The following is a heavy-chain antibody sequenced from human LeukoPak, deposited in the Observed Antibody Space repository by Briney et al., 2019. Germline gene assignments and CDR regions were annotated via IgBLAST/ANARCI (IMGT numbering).Heavy chain of an antibody. J-gene: IGHJ4*02. D-gene: IGHD6-13*01. V-gene: IGHV3-30-3*01. CDR3: ARFNIAAAGTDDY. CDR1: GFTFSSYA. CDR2: ISYDGSNK. Sequence: GGSLRLSCAASGFTFSSYAMHWVRQAPGKVLEWVAVISYDGSNKYYADSVKGRFTISRDNSKNTLYLQMNSLRAEDTAVYYCARFNIAAAGTDDYWGQGTLVTVSS.